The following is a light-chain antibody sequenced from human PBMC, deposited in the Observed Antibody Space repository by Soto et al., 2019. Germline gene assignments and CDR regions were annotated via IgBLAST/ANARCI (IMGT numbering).Light chain of an antibody. V-gene: IGKV3-11*01. J-gene: IGKJ1*01. CDR3: QQRSNWPPWT. Sequence: EIVLTQSPATLSLSPGERATLSCRASQGVSSYLAWYQQKPGQAPRLLIYDASNRATGIPARFSGSGSGTDFTLPISSLVPEDFAVYYCQQRSNWPPWTFGQGTKVEIK. CDR1: QGVSSY. CDR2: DAS.